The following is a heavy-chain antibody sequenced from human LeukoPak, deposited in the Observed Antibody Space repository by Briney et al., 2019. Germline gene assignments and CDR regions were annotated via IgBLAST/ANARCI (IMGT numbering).Heavy chain of an antibody. J-gene: IGHJ4*02. CDR3: ARGSPEFGMFDY. V-gene: IGHV3-21*01. CDR1: GFSFSSYS. CDR2: ISSSSSYI. D-gene: IGHD3-16*01. Sequence: GGSLRLSCAASGFSFSSYSINWVRQAPGKGLEWVSSISSSSSYIYYADSVKGRFTISRDNAKNSLYLQMNSLRAEDTAVYYCARGSPEFGMFDYWGQGTLVTVSS.